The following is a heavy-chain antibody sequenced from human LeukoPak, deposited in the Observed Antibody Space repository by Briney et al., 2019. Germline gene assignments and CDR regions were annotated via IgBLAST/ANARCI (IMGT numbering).Heavy chain of an antibody. Sequence: GGSLRLSCAASGFTFSSYAMSWVRQAPGKGLGWVSAISGSGGSTYYADSVKGRFTISRDNAKNSLYLQMNSLRAEDTAVYYCARGLAAGWFDPWGQGTLVTVSS. D-gene: IGHD6-13*01. CDR3: ARGLAAGWFDP. V-gene: IGHV3-23*01. J-gene: IGHJ5*02. CDR2: ISGSGGST. CDR1: GFTFSSYA.